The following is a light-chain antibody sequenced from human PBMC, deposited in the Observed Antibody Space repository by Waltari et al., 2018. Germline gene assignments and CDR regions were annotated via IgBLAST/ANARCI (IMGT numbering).Light chain of an antibody. CDR2: SNN. Sequence: QSVLTQPPSASGTPGQTVTISCSGSNSNIGGNTVNWYQHLPGAAPKLIIYSNNQRPSGVPDRFSGSKSGTSASLAISGLQSEDEADDYCAAWDDTLNGLFGGGTKLTVL. V-gene: IGLV1-44*01. J-gene: IGLJ2*01. CDR3: AAWDDTLNGL. CDR1: NSNIGGNT.